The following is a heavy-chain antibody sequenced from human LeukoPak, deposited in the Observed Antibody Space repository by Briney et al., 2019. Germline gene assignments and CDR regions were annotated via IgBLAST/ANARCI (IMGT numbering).Heavy chain of an antibody. Sequence: ASVKVSCKASGYTFSSYYMHWVRQAPGQGLEWMGIIKPRGASPSYARKFQGRVTMARDMSTSTVHMELSSLRSEDTAVYYCAMARAYYMDVWGKGTTVTVSS. J-gene: IGHJ6*03. CDR3: AMARAYYMDV. CDR2: IKPRGASP. V-gene: IGHV1-46*01. CDR1: GYTFSSYY.